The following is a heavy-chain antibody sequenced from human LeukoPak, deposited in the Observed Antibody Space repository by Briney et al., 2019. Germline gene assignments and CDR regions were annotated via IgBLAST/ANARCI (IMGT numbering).Heavy chain of an antibody. CDR1: GFTFDSYG. CDR2: ISGSGDNT. D-gene: IGHD5-12*01. V-gene: IGHV3-23*01. Sequence: PGGSLRLSCAASGFTFDSYGMSWVRQAPGKGLEWVSLISGSGDNTWYADSVKGRFTISRDNFKNTVSLQMNSLRAEDTAVYYCAKGGYSGYDFFDYWGQGTLVTVSS. CDR3: AKGGYSGYDFFDY. J-gene: IGHJ4*02.